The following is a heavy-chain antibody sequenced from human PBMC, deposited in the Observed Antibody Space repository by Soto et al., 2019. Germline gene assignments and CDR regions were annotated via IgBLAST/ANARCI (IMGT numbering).Heavy chain of an antibody. CDR2: IYYSGST. CDR3: PRDLLKKTGTFDI. Sequence: TLSIKFTVFGGSLNSGRYYWTWIHQHPGKGLEWIGYIYYSGSTYYNPSLKSRVTISVDTSKNQFSLKLSSVTAADTAVYYCPRDLLKKTGTFDIWGQGTLVTLSS. V-gene: IGHV4-31*03. D-gene: IGHD1-7*01. CDR1: GGSLNSGRYY. J-gene: IGHJ4*02.